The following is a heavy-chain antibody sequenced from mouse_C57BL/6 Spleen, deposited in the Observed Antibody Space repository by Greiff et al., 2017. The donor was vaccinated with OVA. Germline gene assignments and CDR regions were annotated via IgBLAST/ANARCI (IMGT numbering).Heavy chain of an antibody. CDR3: ARKRREGAMDY. CDR2: ICSGGST. V-gene: IGHV2-2*01. Sequence: QVQLKQSGPGLVQPSQSLSITCTVSGFSLTSYGVHWVRQTPGKGLEWLGVICSGGSTDYNAAFISRMSISKDNSTSHVSFKMNSLQADDSAIYYCARKRREGAMDYWGQGTSVTVSS. CDR1: GFSLTSYG. J-gene: IGHJ4*01.